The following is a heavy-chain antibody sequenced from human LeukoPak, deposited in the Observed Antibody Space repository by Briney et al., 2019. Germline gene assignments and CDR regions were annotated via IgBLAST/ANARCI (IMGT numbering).Heavy chain of an antibody. Sequence: GGSLRLSCAASGFTFSSYAMSWVRQAPGKGLEWVSGISGSGGSTYYADSVKGRFTISRDNSKNTLYLQMNSLRAEDTAVYYCARGNGYGDSPFDYWGQGTLVTVSS. CDR3: ARGNGYGDSPFDY. CDR1: GFTFSSYA. V-gene: IGHV3-23*01. D-gene: IGHD4-17*01. CDR2: ISGSGGST. J-gene: IGHJ4*02.